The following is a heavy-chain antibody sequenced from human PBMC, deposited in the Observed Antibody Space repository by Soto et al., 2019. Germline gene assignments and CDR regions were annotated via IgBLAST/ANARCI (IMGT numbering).Heavy chain of an antibody. D-gene: IGHD6-19*01. CDR3: ARGTAAVAFYYYYYGMDV. CDR2: IYSGGST. CDR1: GLTVRSHY. V-gene: IGHV3-53*01. Sequence: PGGALRLSWAASGLTVRSHYMSGVRQAQGKGLEWVSVIYSGGSTYYAESVKGRFTISRDNSKNTLYLQMNSLRAEDTAVYYCARGTAAVAFYYYYYGMDVWGQGTTVTVSS. J-gene: IGHJ6*02.